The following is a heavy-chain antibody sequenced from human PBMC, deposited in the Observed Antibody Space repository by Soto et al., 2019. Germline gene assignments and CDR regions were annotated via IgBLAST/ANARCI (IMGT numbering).Heavy chain of an antibody. V-gene: IGHV1-18*01. CDR1: CYIFVNYG. CDR3: VMVDNYVTPTPQDV. Sequence: ASVKVSCKASCYIFVNYGIAWVRQAPGQGLEWMGWISPYTGNTHSATKIQGRLTMTTDTSTSTAYMDLGSLTSDDTAVYYCVMVDNYVTPTPQDVWGQGTTVTVSS. J-gene: IGHJ6*02. D-gene: IGHD3-16*01. CDR2: ISPYTGNT.